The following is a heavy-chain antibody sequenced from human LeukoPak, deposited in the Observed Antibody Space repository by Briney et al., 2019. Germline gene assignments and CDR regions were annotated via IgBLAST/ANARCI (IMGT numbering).Heavy chain of an antibody. CDR2: IWYDGSNK. CDR1: GFTFSSYG. CDR3: ATETIGRHYDY. J-gene: IGHJ4*02. Sequence: GGSLRLSCAASGFTFSSYGMHWVRQAPGKGLEWVAVIWYDGSNKYYADSVKGRFTISRDNSKNTLYLQMDSLRDEDTAVYYCATETIGRHYDYWGQGTLLTVSS. V-gene: IGHV3-33*01. D-gene: IGHD1-14*01.